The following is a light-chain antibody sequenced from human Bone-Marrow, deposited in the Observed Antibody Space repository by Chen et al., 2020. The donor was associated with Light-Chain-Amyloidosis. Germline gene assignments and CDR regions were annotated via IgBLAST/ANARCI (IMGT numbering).Light chain of an antibody. CDR2: DDS. J-gene: IGLJ3*02. CDR3: QVWDRSSDRPV. V-gene: IGLV3-21*02. Sequence: SYVLTKPSSVSVAPGQTATIACGGNNIRSTSVHWYQQTPGQAPLLVVYDDSDRPSGIPERLSGSNSGNTATLTISRVEAGDEADYYCQVWDRSSDRPVFGGGTKLTVL. CDR1: NIRSTS.